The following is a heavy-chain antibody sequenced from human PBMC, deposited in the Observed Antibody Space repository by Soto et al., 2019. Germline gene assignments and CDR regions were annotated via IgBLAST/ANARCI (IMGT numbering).Heavy chain of an antibody. D-gene: IGHD3-22*01. Sequence: QVQLQESGPGLVKPSETLSLTCAVSGDSISSYYCMWIRQPPGKGLESIGYLYYGRSANYNPSLKSRVTLAVDTSTNQCSLTLSSMTAADPAVYYCALRSMAVVPEYWGQGTLVTVSS. CDR1: GDSISSYY. CDR3: ALRSMAVVPEY. CDR2: LYYGRSA. J-gene: IGHJ4*02. V-gene: IGHV4-59*01.